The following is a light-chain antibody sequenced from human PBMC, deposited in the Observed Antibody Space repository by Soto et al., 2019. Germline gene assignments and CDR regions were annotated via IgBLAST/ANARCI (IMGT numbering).Light chain of an antibody. J-gene: IGKJ2*03. Sequence: DIQMTQSPSTLSASVGDRVTITCRASQSISRSLAWYQQKPGKAPSVLIYKAPNLESGVPSRFSGSGSGTEFTLTISSLQPDDFATYYCQQYNNYPYSFGQGTKLEIK. CDR3: QQYNNYPYS. CDR2: KAP. CDR1: QSISRS. V-gene: IGKV1-5*03.